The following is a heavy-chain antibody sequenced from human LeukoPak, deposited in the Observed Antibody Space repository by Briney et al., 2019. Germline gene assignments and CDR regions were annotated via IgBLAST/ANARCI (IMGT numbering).Heavy chain of an antibody. CDR2: ISWNSGSI. J-gene: IGHJ6*03. D-gene: IGHD3-3*01. CDR1: GFTFDDYA. Sequence: GRSLRLSCAASGFTFDDYAMHWVRQAPGKGLEWVSGISWNSGSIGYADSVKGRFTISRDNAKNSLYLQMNSLRAEDTAVYYCARAPSKYDFWSGYHYYYMDVWGKGTTVTVSS. CDR3: ARAPSKYDFWSGYHYYYMDV. V-gene: IGHV3-9*01.